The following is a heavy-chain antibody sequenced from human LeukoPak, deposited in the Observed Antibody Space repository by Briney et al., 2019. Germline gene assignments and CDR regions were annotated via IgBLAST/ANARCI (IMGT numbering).Heavy chain of an antibody. D-gene: IGHD3-22*01. CDR1: GFTVSSNY. V-gene: IGHV3-66*02. CDR2: IYSGGST. Sequence: GGSLRLSCAASGFTVSSNYMSWVRQAPGKGLEWVSVIYSGGSTYYADSVKGRFTISRDNSKNTLYLQMNSLRAEDTAVYYCARDYYDSSGYSHLDYWGQGTLVTVSS. CDR3: ARDYYDSSGYSHLDY. J-gene: IGHJ4*02.